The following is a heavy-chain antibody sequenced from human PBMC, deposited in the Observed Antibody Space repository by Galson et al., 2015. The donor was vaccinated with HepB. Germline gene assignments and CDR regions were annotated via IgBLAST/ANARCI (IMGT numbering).Heavy chain of an antibody. CDR2: IDPNSGGT. D-gene: IGHD5-12*01. Sequence: SVKVSCKGSGYTFTEYYVHWVRQAPGQGFEWMGWIDPNSGGTNYAQRFQGRISMTRDTSITTIYMELSRLRSDDTALYYCARGGGLRHYDPWGQGTLVTVSS. CDR3: ARGGGLRHYDP. V-gene: IGHV1-2*02. J-gene: IGHJ5*02. CDR1: GYTFTEYY.